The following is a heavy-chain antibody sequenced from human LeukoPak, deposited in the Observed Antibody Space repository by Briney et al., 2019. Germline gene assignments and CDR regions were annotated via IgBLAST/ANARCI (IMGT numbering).Heavy chain of an antibody. CDR2: IIPIFDTA. J-gene: IGHJ1*01. CDR3: AIDIVVVPAALKGFQH. CDR1: GYTFTSYD. D-gene: IGHD2-2*01. V-gene: IGHV1-69*06. Sequence: SVKVSCKASGYTFTSYDINWVRQAPGQGLEWMGGIIPIFDTANYAQKFQGRVTITADKSTSTAYMELSSLRSEDTAVYYCAIDIVVVPAALKGFQHWGQGTLVTVSS.